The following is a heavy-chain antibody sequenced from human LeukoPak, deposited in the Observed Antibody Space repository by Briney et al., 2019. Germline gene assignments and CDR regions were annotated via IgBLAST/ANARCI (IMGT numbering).Heavy chain of an antibody. CDR3: ARGGRRELRCSSTSCYPSMTNWFDP. CDR2: IIPIFGIA. CDR1: GGTFSSYA. V-gene: IGHV1-69*04. J-gene: IGHJ5*02. Sequence: ASVKVSCKASGGTFSSYAISWVRQAPGQGLEWMGRIIPIFGIANYAQKFQGRVTITADKSTSTAYMELSSLRSEDTAVYYCARGGRRELRCSSTSCYPSMTNWFDPWGQGTLVTVSS. D-gene: IGHD2-2*01.